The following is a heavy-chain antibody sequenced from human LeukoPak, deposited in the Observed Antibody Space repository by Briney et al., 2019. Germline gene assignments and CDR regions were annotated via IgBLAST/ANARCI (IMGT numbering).Heavy chain of an antibody. Sequence: ASVKVSCKASGGTFSSYAISWVRQAPGQGLEWMGWISAYNGNTNYAQKLQGRVTMTTDTSTSTAYMELRSLRSDDTAVYYCARTYSSGPIPEPNWFDPWGQGTLVTVSS. D-gene: IGHD3-22*01. CDR2: ISAYNGNT. CDR1: GGTFSSYA. V-gene: IGHV1-18*01. CDR3: ARTYSSGPIPEPNWFDP. J-gene: IGHJ5*02.